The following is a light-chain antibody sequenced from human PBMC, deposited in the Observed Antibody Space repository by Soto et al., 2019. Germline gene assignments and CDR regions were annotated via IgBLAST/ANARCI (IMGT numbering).Light chain of an antibody. CDR3: QQYDAVVT. J-gene: IGKJ5*01. CDR2: GAS. CDR1: QSLTNNY. Sequence: ESGGTQSPGTLSLSPGEKATLSGRASQSLTNNYFAWYQQKPGRALRLLIDGASTRATGIPDRFSGSGSGTDFTLTISRLEPEDVAVYYCQQYDAVVTFGQGTRLEIK. V-gene: IGKV3-20*01.